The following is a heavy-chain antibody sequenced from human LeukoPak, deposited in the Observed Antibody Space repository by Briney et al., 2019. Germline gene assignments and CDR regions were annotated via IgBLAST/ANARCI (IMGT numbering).Heavy chain of an antibody. D-gene: IGHD6-13*01. Sequence: SETLSLTCTVSGGSISSNDYYWGWIRQPPGKGLEWIGSSFHSGSAYYNPSLKSRVTISVDTSKNQFSLKLNSVIAADTAVYYCARAYSSSWYHYFDYWGQGTLVTVSS. CDR3: ARAYSSSWYHYFDY. V-gene: IGHV4-39*07. J-gene: IGHJ4*02. CDR1: GGSISSNDYY. CDR2: SFHSGSA.